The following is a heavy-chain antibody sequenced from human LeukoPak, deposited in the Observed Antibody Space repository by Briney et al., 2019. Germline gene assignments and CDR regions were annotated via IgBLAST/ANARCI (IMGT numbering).Heavy chain of an antibody. CDR2: ISYDGSNK. Sequence: PGGSLRLSCAASGFTFSSYGMHWVRQAPGKGLEWVAVISYDGSNKYYADSVKGRFTISRDNSKNTLYLQMNSLRAEDTAVYYCAKDGKPDYYGSGSYYPYYFDYWGQGTLVTVSS. V-gene: IGHV3-30*19. CDR1: GFTFSSYG. D-gene: IGHD3-10*01. J-gene: IGHJ4*02. CDR3: AKDGKPDYYGSGSYYPYYFDY.